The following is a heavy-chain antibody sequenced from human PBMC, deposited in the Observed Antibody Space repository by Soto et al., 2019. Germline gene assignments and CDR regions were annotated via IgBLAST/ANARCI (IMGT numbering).Heavy chain of an antibody. CDR2: VHFSGTT. CDR1: GDSINNYY. Sequence: KSSETLSLTCTVSGDSINNYYWSWIRQPPGKGLEWIGYVHFSGTTKYNPSLQSRVTISVDTSKNLFSLNLTSVTAADTAVYYCARSRAFDIWGQGTVVTVSS. J-gene: IGHJ3*02. D-gene: IGHD2-2*01. CDR3: ARSRAFDI. V-gene: IGHV4-59*01.